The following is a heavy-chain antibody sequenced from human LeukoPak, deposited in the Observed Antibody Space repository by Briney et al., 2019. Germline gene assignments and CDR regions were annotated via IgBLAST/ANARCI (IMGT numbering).Heavy chain of an antibody. CDR1: GLTFSSYG. CDR3: AKGLITMVRGVIIPDYFDY. Sequence: GGSLRLSCAASGLTFSSYGMHWVRQAPGKGLEWVAVISYDGSNKYYADSVKGRFTISRDNSKNTLYLQMNSLRAEDTAVYYCAKGLITMVRGVIIPDYFDYWGQGTLVTVSS. CDR2: ISYDGSNK. V-gene: IGHV3-30*18. D-gene: IGHD3-10*01. J-gene: IGHJ4*02.